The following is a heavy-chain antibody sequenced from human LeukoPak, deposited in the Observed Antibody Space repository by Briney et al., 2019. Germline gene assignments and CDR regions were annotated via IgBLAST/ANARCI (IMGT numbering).Heavy chain of an antibody. J-gene: IGHJ4*02. Sequence: GASVKVSFKAAVYTRTSYYMHWVRQAPGQGLEWMGCINPNTGDTSLELKLQGRVTLPRDTSISKAYMELSRLKSDDTAVYYCARLFNYSDNSGYYQYYFDYWGQGTLVTVSS. CDR1: VYTRTSYY. CDR3: ARLFNYSDNSGYYQYYFDY. D-gene: IGHD3-22*01. CDR2: INPNTGDT. V-gene: IGHV1-2*02.